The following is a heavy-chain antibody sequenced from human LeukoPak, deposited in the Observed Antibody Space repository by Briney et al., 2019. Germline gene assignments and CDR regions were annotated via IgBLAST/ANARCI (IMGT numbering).Heavy chain of an antibody. CDR2: ISGGGDKT. CDR1: GFTFSNYV. V-gene: IGHV3-23*01. D-gene: IGHD3-10*01. J-gene: IGHJ4*02. CDR3: AKGYGSGSSRYYFDY. Sequence: GGSLRLSCAASGFTFSNYVMSWVRQAPGRGLEWVSGISGGGDKTYYADSVKGRFTISRDNSKNTLYLQMNSLRAEDTASYYCAKGYGSGSSRYYFDYWGQGTLVTVSS.